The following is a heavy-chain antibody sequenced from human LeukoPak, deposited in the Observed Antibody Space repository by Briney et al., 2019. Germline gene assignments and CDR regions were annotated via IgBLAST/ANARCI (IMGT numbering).Heavy chain of an antibody. CDR2: IYYSGNT. Sequence: SETLSLTCTVSGVSISGSGYYFGWIRQPPGKGLEWIGNIYYSGNTYYNASLKSRVTMSTDPSKNQFSLKLSSVTAADTAIYYCARDAKYYYGSRTFFFYEHWGQGTLLTVSS. V-gene: IGHV4-39*07. CDR1: GVSISGSGYY. D-gene: IGHD3-10*01. J-gene: IGHJ4*02. CDR3: ARDAKYYYGSRTFFFYEH.